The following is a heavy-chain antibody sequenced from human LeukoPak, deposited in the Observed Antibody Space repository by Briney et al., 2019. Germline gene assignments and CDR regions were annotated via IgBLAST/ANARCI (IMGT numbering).Heavy chain of an antibody. CDR1: GFTFSSYA. CDR3: AREGAVTYYFYYYMDV. J-gene: IGHJ6*03. Sequence: GRPLRLSCAASGFTFSSYAMHWVHQAPGKGLEWVAVISYDGSNKYYADSVKGRFTISRDNSKNTLYLQMNSLRAEDTAVYYCAREGAVTYYFYYYMDVWGKGTTVTVSS. D-gene: IGHD4-17*01. CDR2: ISYDGSNK. V-gene: IGHV3-30*04.